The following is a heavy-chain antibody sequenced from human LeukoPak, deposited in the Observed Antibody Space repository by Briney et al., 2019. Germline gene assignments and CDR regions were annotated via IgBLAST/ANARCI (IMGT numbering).Heavy chain of an antibody. CDR3: ARDRTSREVGVPDY. V-gene: IGHV3-33*01. CDR1: GFTFSSYG. CDR2: IWYDGGNK. J-gene: IGHJ4*02. Sequence: PGRSLRLSCAASGFTFSSYGMHWVRQAPGKGQEWVAVIWYDGGNKYYADSVKGRFTISRDNSKNTLYLQMNSLRAEDTAVYYCARDRTSREVGVPDYWGQGTLVTVSS. D-gene: IGHD2-2*01.